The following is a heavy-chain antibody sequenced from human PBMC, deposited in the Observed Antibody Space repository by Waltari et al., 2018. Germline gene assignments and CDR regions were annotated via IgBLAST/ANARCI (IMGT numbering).Heavy chain of an antibody. CDR2: ISYDGSNK. V-gene: IGHV3-30*01. CDR1: GFTFSSYA. J-gene: IGHJ4*02. D-gene: IGHD3-22*01. Sequence: QVQLVESGGGVVQPGRSLRLSCAASGFTFSSYAMPWVRQAPGKGLEWVAVISYDGSNKYYADSVKGRFTISRDNSKNTLYLQMNSLRAEDTAVYYCARGVTYYYDSSGYYSLDYWGQGTLVTVSS. CDR3: ARGVTYYYDSSGYYSLDY.